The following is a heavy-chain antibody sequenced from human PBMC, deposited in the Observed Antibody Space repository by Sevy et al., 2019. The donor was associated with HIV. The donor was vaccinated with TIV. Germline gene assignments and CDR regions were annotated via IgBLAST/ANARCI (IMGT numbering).Heavy chain of an antibody. CDR1: GGTFSSYA. CDR3: ARVFGFWSGSDY. J-gene: IGHJ4*02. CDR2: IIPIFGTA. D-gene: IGHD3-3*01. V-gene: IGHV1-69*13. Sequence: ASVKVSCKASGGTFSSYAISWVRQAPGQGLEWMGGIIPIFGTANDAQKFQGRVTITADESTSTAYMELSSLRSEDTAVYYCARVFGFWSGSDYWGQGTLVTVSS.